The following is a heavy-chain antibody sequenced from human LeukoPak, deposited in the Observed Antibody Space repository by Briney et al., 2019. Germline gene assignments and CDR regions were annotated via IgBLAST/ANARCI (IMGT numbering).Heavy chain of an antibody. CDR1: GFTFSSYW. CDR3: AKILRGYNYGGFDF. D-gene: IGHD5-18*01. Sequence: GGSLRLSCAASGFTFSSYWMHWVRQAPGKGLEWVSTISGSGTSAYYADSVKGRFDISRDNSKNTLFLQMNSLRAEDTAVYYCAKILRGYNYGGFDFWGPGTLVTVSS. V-gene: IGHV3-23*01. J-gene: IGHJ4*02. CDR2: ISGSGTSA.